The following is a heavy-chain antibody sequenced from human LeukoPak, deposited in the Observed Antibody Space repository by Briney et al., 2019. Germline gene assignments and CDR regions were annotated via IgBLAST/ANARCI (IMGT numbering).Heavy chain of an antibody. CDR2: INDGGGRT. CDR3: ARRGSLDYYYYGMDV. CDR1: GFIFSSYA. D-gene: IGHD2-15*01. Sequence: GGSLRLSCAASGFIFSSYAMNWVRQAPGKGLEWVSAINDGGGRTYYADSVKGRFTISRDNSKNTLYLQMNSLRAEDTAVYYCARRGSLDYYYYGMDVWGQGTTVTVSS. V-gene: IGHV3-23*01. J-gene: IGHJ6*02.